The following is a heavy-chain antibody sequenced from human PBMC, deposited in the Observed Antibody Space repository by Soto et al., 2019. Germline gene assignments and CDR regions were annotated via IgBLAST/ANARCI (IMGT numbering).Heavy chain of an antibody. CDR3: ASSSSSSEQLFDY. CDR1: GYTLTELS. Sequence: ASVKVSCKVSGYTLTELSMQWVRQAPGKGLEWMGGFDPEDGETIYAQKFQGRVTMTEDTSTDTAYMELSSLRSEDTAVYYCASSSSSSEQLFDYWGQGTVVTVSS. D-gene: IGHD6-6*01. CDR2: FDPEDGET. V-gene: IGHV1-24*01. J-gene: IGHJ4*02.